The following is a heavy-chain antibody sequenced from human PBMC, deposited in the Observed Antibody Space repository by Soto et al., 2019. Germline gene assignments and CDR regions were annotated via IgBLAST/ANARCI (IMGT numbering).Heavy chain of an antibody. CDR1: GGSISSSSYY. J-gene: IGHJ4*02. D-gene: IGHD3-9*01. Sequence: SETLSLTCTVSGGSISSSSYYWGWIRQPPGKGLEWIGSIYYSGSTYYNPSLKSRVTISVDTSKNQFSLKLSSVTAADTAVYYCARLTLRYFDWLSQIDYWGQGTLVTVSS. CDR3: ARLTLRYFDWLSQIDY. V-gene: IGHV4-39*01. CDR2: IYYSGST.